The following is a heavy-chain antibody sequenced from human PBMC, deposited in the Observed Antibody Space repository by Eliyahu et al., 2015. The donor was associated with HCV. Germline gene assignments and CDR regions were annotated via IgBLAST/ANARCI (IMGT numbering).Heavy chain of an antibody. CDR2: IHYTGST. CDR1: GASISSHY. D-gene: IGHD3-3*01. Sequence: QVQLQESDPGLVKPSETLSLTCSVSGASISSHYWGWIRQPPGKGLEWIGYIHYTGSTNYNPSLKSRVTISVDTSKNQFSLNQRSVTAADTAVYYCARVRSRDFWSGYFYFDYWGQGTLVTVSS. J-gene: IGHJ4*02. V-gene: IGHV4-59*11. CDR3: ARVRSRDFWSGYFYFDY.